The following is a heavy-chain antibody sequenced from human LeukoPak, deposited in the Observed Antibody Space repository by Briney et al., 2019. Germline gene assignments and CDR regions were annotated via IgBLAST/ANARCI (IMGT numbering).Heavy chain of an antibody. D-gene: IGHD4-17*01. J-gene: IGHJ4*02. Sequence: SVKVSCKASGGTFSSYVISWVRQAPGQGLEWMGGIIPIFGTANYAQKFQGRVTITADESTSTAYMELSSLRSEDTAVYYCARDGTGTTVTTAGSLDYWGQGTLVTVSS. CDR1: GGTFSSYV. CDR2: IIPIFGTA. V-gene: IGHV1-69*01. CDR3: ARDGTGTTVTTAGSLDY.